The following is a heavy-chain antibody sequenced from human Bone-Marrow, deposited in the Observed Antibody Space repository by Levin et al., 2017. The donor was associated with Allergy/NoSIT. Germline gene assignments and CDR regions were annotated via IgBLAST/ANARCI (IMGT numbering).Heavy chain of an antibody. CDR1: GVSITSFNHY. D-gene: IGHD3-22*01. Sequence: SETLSLTCSVSGVSITSFNHYWGWIRQSPGKGLEWIASIYYGGTNHYNPSLKSRVSISVDTSRNEFSLKLTSVTAADTSVYYCAKYGYYDSAGREYWGQGALVTVSS. CDR2: IYYGGTN. J-gene: IGHJ4*02. CDR3: AKYGYYDSAGREY. V-gene: IGHV4-39*01.